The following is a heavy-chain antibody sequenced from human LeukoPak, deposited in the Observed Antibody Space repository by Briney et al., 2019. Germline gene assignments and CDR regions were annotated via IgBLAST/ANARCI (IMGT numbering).Heavy chain of an antibody. CDR2: ISAYNGNT. CDR3: ARAGAAAGRVDY. CDR1: GYTFTSYG. D-gene: IGHD6-13*01. V-gene: IGHV1-18*01. Sequence: GASVTVSFKASGYTFTSYGISWVRQAPGQGGEGMGWISAYNGNTNYAQKLQGRVTMTTDTSTSTAYMELRSLRSDDTAVYYCARAGAAAGRVDYWGQGTLVTVSS. J-gene: IGHJ4*02.